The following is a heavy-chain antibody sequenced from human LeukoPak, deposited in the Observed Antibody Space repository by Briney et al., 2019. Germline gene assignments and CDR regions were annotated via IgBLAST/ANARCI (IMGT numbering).Heavy chain of an antibody. Sequence: VASVKVSCKASGGTFSSYAISWVRQAPGQGLEWMGWINTNTGNPTYAQGFTGRFVFSLDTSVSTAYLQISSLKAEDTAVYYCARDWSALDTAMFYVGTDYWGQGTLVIVSS. CDR1: GGTFSSYA. CDR3: ARDWSALDTAMFYVGTDY. V-gene: IGHV7-4-1*02. J-gene: IGHJ4*02. CDR2: INTNTGNP. D-gene: IGHD5-18*01.